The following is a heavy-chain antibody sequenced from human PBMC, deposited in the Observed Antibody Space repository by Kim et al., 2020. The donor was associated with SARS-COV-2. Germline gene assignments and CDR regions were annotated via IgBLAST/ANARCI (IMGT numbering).Heavy chain of an antibody. CDR3: ARGGNNYNALDS. CDR2: ITGSSGKL. V-gene: IGHV3-48*02. CDR1: GFTFSSYS. Sequence: GGSLRLSCAASGFTFSSYSMYWVRQAPGEGLEYISYITGSSGKLHYADSVKGRFTISRDNAKSSLYLQMNSLRDEDTAVYYCARGGNNYNALDSWGQGTLVTVSS. J-gene: IGHJ5*01. D-gene: IGHD5-18*01.